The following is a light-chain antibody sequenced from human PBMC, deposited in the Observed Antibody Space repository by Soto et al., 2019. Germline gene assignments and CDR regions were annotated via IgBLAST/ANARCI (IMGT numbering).Light chain of an antibody. J-gene: IGKJ1*01. V-gene: IGKV3-20*01. CDR3: QQYGSSQWT. CDR1: QHVSSSY. CDR2: GAY. Sequence: ELVFPRSDVPLSLSPGYRATLACRATQHVSSSYLAWYQQKPGQAPKLIIYGAYSRATGITYRFSGSGSGTDFTLTISRMEPEDFAMYYCQQYGSSQWTFGQGTKVEIK.